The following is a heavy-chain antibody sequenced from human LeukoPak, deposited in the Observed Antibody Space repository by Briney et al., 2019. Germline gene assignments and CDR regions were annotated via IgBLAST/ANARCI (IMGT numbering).Heavy chain of an antibody. J-gene: IGHJ4*02. D-gene: IGHD2-21*01. V-gene: IGHV3-23*01. CDR1: GFTFSSYW. CDR2: IGGSGDTT. CDR3: AKFHVVVVNGYFDY. Sequence: PGGSLRLSCAASGFTFSSYWMHWVRQAPGKGLEWVSAIGGSGDTTYYADSVKGRFTISRDYSKNTLYLQMNSLRAEDTAVYYCAKFHVVVVNGYFDYWGQGTLVTVSS.